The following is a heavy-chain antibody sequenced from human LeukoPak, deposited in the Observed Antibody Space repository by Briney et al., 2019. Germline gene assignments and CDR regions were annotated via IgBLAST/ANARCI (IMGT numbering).Heavy chain of an antibody. Sequence: GGSLRLSCAASGFTFKSYGMHWVRQAPGKGLEWVALIWYDGTNKYYTDSVKGRFTISRDNSKNTLYLQMNSLRAEDTAVYYCAKDLDRYSSSWGDYWGQGALVTVSS. CDR2: IWYDGTNK. CDR1: GFTFKSYG. D-gene: IGHD6-13*01. CDR3: AKDLDRYSSSWGDY. J-gene: IGHJ4*02. V-gene: IGHV3-33*06.